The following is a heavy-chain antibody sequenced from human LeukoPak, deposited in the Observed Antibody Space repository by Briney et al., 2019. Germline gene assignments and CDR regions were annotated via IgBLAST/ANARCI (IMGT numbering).Heavy chain of an antibody. D-gene: IGHD3-10*01. CDR3: ATGGDGYGSGSYYTHY. CDR1: GYTLTELS. J-gene: IGHJ4*02. Sequence: ASAKASCKVSGYTLTELSMHWGRQAPGGGHEWMGGFDPEDGETIYAQTLQGRVTMTEDTSTDTAYMELSSLRSEDTAVYCCATGGDGYGSGSYYTHYWGQGTLVTVSS. V-gene: IGHV1-24*01. CDR2: FDPEDGET.